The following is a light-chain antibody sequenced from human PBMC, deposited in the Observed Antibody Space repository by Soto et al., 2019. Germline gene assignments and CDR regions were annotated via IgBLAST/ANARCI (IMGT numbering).Light chain of an antibody. Sequence: QSVLTQSPSVSAAPGQKVTISCSGSSSNIGNNYVSWYQQLPGTAPKLLIYENNKRPSGIPDRFSGSKSGTSATLGVTGLQTGDEADYYCGTWDSSLSGVVFGGGTKLTVL. V-gene: IGLV1-51*02. CDR3: GTWDSSLSGVV. CDR1: SSNIGNNY. J-gene: IGLJ2*01. CDR2: ENN.